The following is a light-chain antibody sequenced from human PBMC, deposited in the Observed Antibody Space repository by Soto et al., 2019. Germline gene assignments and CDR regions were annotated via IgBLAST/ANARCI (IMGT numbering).Light chain of an antibody. CDR2: AAS. Sequence: DIHITHSPYSLSGSVGDRVTITSRTSHGIRNDVGWYPQTPRQAHKRLIYAASSLKTGAPSRFSVNGSGTEFTLTVSSLQAADFAAYNYLQHNNYSRPVGQGT. CDR1: HGIRND. J-gene: IGKJ1*01. V-gene: IGKV1-17*01. CDR3: LQHNNYSRP.